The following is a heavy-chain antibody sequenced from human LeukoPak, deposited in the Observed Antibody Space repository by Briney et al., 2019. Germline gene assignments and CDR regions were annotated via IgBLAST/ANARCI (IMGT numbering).Heavy chain of an antibody. J-gene: IGHJ3*02. Sequence: GGSLRLSCAASGFIVRGNYMSWVRQGPGKGLQWVSMMYPDGTTYYAGSVKGRFTLSRDTSRNTMYLQMDSVRVEDTAVYYCARGYSAFDIWGQGTMVIVS. D-gene: IGHD3-16*02. CDR2: MYPDGTT. CDR3: ARGYSAFDI. V-gene: IGHV3-53*01. CDR1: GFIVRGNY.